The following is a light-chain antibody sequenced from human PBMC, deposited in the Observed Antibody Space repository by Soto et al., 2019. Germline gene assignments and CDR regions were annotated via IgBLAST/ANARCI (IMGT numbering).Light chain of an antibody. J-gene: IGKJ1*01. CDR3: QHYNSYSEA. CDR2: KAS. V-gene: IGKV1-5*03. CDR1: QTISSW. Sequence: DIHMTQSPSTLSSSFGDRVTITFLASQTISSWLAWYQQKPGKAPKLLIYKASTLKSGVPSRFSGSGSGTEFTLTISSLQPDDFATYYCQHYNSYSEAFGQGTKVDIK.